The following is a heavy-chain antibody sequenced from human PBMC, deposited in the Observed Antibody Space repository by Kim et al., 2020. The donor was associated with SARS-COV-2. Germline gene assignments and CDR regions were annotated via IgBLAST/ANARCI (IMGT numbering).Heavy chain of an antibody. CDR1: GFTFSSYA. J-gene: IGHJ5*02. V-gene: IGHV3-30-3*01. D-gene: IGHD3-10*01. CDR2: ISYDGSNK. CDR3: ARDGGAIWFGELFNWFDP. Sequence: GGSLRLSCAASGFTFSSYAMHWVRQAPGKGLEWVAVISYDGSNKYYADSVKGRFTISRDNSKNTLYLQMNSLRAEDTAVYYCARDGGAIWFGELFNWFDPWGQGTLVTVSS.